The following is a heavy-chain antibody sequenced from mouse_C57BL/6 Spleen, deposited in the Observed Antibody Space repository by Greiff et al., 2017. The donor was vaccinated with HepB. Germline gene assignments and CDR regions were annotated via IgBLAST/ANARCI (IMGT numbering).Heavy chain of an antibody. D-gene: IGHD4-1*01. CDR3: ATNWDGDY. CDR1: GYAFSSSW. J-gene: IGHJ2*01. V-gene: IGHV1-82*01. CDR2: IYPGDGDT. Sequence: VKLQESGPELVKPGASVKISCKASGYAFSSSWMNWVKQRPGKGLEWIGRIYPGDGDTNYNGKFKGKATLTADKSSSTAYMQLSSLTSEDSAVYFCATNWDGDYWGQGTTLTVSS.